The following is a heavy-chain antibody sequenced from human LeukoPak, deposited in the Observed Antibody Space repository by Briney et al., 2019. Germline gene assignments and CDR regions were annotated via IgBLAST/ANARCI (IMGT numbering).Heavy chain of an antibody. CDR3: ARQTRRYDSSGYRYFDY. V-gene: IGHV4-39*01. J-gene: IGHJ4*02. D-gene: IGHD3-22*01. CDR2: IYYSGST. Sequence: SETQSLTCTVSGGSISSSSYYWGWIRQPPGKGLEWIGSIYYSGSTYYNPSLKSRVTISVDTSKNQFSLKLSSVTAADTAVYYCARQTRRYDSSGYRYFDYWGQGTLVTVSS. CDR1: GGSISSSSYY.